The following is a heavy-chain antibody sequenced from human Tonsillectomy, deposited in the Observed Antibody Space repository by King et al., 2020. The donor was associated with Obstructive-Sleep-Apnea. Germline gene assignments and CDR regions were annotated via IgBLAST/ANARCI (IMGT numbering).Heavy chain of an antibody. CDR2: IRWNSGSI. CDR1: GLAFDDFA. V-gene: IGHV3-9*01. CDR3: AKGGCSSTTCSFDY. Sequence: VQLVESGGGLVQPGRSLRLSCAFSGLAFDDFALHWVRQTPGKGLEWVSGIRWNSGSIGSAYSVKGRFTISRENAKNSLYLQINSLRAEYTALYYCAKGGCSSTTCSFDYWGQGTLVTVSS. D-gene: IGHD2-2*01. J-gene: IGHJ4*02.